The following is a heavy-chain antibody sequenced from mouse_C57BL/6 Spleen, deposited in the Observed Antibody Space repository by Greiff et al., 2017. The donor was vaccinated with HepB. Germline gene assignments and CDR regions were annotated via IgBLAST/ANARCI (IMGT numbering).Heavy chain of an antibody. D-gene: IGHD4-1*01. CDR3: ARSVWDWYFDV. V-gene: IGHV1-82*01. J-gene: IGHJ1*03. Sequence: QVQLQQSGPELVKPGASVKISCKASGYAFSSSWMNWVKQRPGKGLEWIGRIYPGDGDTNYNGKFKGKATLTADKSSSTAYMQLSSLTSEDSAVYFCARSVWDWYFDVWGTGTTVTVSS. CDR2: IYPGDGDT. CDR1: GYAFSSSW.